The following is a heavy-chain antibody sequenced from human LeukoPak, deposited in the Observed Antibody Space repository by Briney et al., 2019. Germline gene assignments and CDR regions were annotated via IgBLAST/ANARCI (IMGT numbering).Heavy chain of an antibody. CDR2: IYPADSDT. Sequence: GESLKISCKGSGYTFSTYWIGWVRQTPEKALEWMGIIYPADSDTRYSPSFQGQVTISADKSISTAYLQWSSLRASDTAMYYCATRYSSGRGFFDYWGQGTLVTVSS. CDR3: ATRYSSGRGFFDY. CDR1: GYTFSTYW. J-gene: IGHJ4*02. D-gene: IGHD2-15*01. V-gene: IGHV5-51*01.